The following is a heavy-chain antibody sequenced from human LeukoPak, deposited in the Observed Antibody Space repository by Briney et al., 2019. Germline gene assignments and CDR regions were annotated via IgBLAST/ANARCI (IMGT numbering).Heavy chain of an antibody. CDR2: ISAYNGNT. J-gene: IGHJ3*02. V-gene: IGHV1-18*01. Sequence: ASVKVSCKASGYTFTSYVISWVRQAPGQGLEWMGWISAYNGNTNYAQKLQGRVTMTTDTSTSTAYMELRSLRSDDTAVYYFAREGTMVRGADNDAFDIWGQGTMVTVSS. CDR3: AREGTMVRGADNDAFDI. D-gene: IGHD3-10*01. CDR1: GYTFTSYV.